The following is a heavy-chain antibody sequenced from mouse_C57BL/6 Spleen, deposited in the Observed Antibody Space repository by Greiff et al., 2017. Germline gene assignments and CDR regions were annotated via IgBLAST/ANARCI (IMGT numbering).Heavy chain of an antibody. CDR3: ARLYYGSSYDYAMDY. CDR1: GYAFSSYW. Sequence: QVQLQQSGAELVKPGASVKISCKASGYAFSSYWMNWVKQRPGKGLEWIGQIYPGDGDTNYNGKFKGKATLTADKSSRTAYMQLSSLTSADAAVYFCARLYYGSSYDYAMDYWGQGTSVTVSS. CDR2: IYPGDGDT. J-gene: IGHJ4*01. V-gene: IGHV1-80*01. D-gene: IGHD1-1*01.